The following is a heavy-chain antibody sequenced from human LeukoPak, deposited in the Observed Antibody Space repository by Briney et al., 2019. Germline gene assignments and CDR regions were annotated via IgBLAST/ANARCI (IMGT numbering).Heavy chain of an antibody. J-gene: IGHJ4*02. D-gene: IGHD1-1*01. V-gene: IGHV3-30*18. Sequence: GGSLRLSCAASGFTFSSYGMHWVRQAPGKGLEWVAVISYDGSNKYYADSVKGRFTISRDNSKNTLYLQMNSLRAEDTAVYYCAKLLSSYDPFDYWGQGTLVTVSS. CDR3: AKLLSSYDPFDY. CDR2: ISYDGSNK. CDR1: GFTFSSYG.